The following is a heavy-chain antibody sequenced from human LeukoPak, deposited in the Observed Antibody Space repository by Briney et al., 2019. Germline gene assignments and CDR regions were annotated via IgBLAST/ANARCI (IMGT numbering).Heavy chain of an antibody. J-gene: IGHJ4*02. CDR1: GFTFDDYG. Sequence: PGGSLRLSCAASGFTFDDYGMSWVRQAPGKGLEWVSCINWNGCSTVYAVSVKGRLTISRDNAKNSLYLQMHSLRAEDTALYYCARDKNDYYDSSGYYYVIPYFYYWGQGTLVTVSS. CDR3: ARDKNDYYDSSGYYYVIPYFYY. CDR2: INWNGCST. V-gene: IGHV3-20*04. D-gene: IGHD3-22*01.